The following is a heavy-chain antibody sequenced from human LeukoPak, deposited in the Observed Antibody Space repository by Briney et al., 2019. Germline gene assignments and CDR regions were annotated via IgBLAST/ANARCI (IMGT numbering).Heavy chain of an antibody. CDR2: IKQDGSEK. J-gene: IGHJ4*02. Sequence: GGSLRLSCAASGFTFSSYWMSWVRQAPGKGLEWVANIKQDGSEKYYVDSVRGRFTISRDNAKNSLYLQMNSLRAEDTAVYYCARGSLIWLRLHFDYWGQGTLVTVSS. D-gene: IGHD5-12*01. V-gene: IGHV3-7*01. CDR3: ARGSLIWLRLHFDY. CDR1: GFTFSSYW.